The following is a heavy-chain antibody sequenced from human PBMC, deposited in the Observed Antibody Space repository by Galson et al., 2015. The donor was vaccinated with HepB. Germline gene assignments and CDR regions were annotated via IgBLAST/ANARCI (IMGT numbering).Heavy chain of an antibody. D-gene: IGHD3-22*01. Sequence: SGAEVKKPGESLKISCKGSGYSFTSYWIGWVRQMPGKGLEWMGIIYPGDSGTRYSPSFQGQVTISADKSISTAYLQWSSLKASDTAMYYCARRSYYDSSGYYYTPFDYCGQGALVAVSS. CDR1: GYSFTSYW. CDR3: ARRSYYDSSGYYYTPFDY. CDR2: IYPGDSGT. J-gene: IGHJ4*02. V-gene: IGHV5-51*01.